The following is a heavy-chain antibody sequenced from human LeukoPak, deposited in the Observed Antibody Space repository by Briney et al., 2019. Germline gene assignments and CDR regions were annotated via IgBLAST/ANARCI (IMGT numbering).Heavy chain of an antibody. CDR1: GFTVSSNS. CDR2: IYSGTT. J-gene: IGHJ4*02. V-gene: IGHV3-53*01. Sequence: SGGSLRLSCTVSGFTVSSNSMSWVRQAPGKGLEWVSFIYSGTTHYSDSAKGRFTISRDNSKNTLYLQMNSLRAEDTAVYYCARRAGAYSHPYDYWGQGTLVTVSS. CDR3: ARRAGAYSHPYDY. D-gene: IGHD4/OR15-4a*01.